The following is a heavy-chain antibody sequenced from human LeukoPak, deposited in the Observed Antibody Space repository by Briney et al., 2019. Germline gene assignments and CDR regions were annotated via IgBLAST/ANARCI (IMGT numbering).Heavy chain of an antibody. CDR2: IYYSGST. V-gene: IGHV4-59*01. J-gene: IGHJ4*02. Sequence: SETLSLTCTVSGGSISSYYWSWIRQPPGKGLEWIGYIYYSGSTNYNPSLKSRVTISVDTSKNQFSLKLSSVTAADTAVYYCARGSAPDYWGQGTLVTVSS. CDR1: GGSISSYY. CDR3: ARGSAPDY.